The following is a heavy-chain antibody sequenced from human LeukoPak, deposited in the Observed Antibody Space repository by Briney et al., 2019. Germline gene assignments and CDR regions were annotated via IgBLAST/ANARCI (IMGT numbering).Heavy chain of an antibody. J-gene: IGHJ3*02. V-gene: IGHV1-24*01. CDR1: GYTLTELS. Sequence: AAVKVFCKVSGYTLTELSIHWVRQAPGKGLEGIGGFDPEDGETIYAQKFQGRVTMTEDTSTDTAYMELSSLRSEDTAVYYCATDSVVGHSLAFDIWGQGTMVTVSS. D-gene: IGHD1-26*01. CDR3: ATDSVVGHSLAFDI. CDR2: FDPEDGET.